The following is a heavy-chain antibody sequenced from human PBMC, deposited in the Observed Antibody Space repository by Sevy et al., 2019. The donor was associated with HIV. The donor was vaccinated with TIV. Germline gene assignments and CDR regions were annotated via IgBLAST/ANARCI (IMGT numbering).Heavy chain of an antibody. J-gene: IGHJ4*02. D-gene: IGHD5-18*01. CDR3: AKKMGGGSGMAFLVDY. CDR2: ISGTGDYT. Sequence: GGSLRLSCAASGFTFSSFAMGWVRQAPGKGLDWISVISGTGDYTYYADSVKGRFTFSRDNSKNTLFLQMNSLRAEDTAMFYCAKKMGGGSGMAFLVDYWGQGTLVTVSS. V-gene: IGHV3-23*01. CDR1: GFTFSSFA.